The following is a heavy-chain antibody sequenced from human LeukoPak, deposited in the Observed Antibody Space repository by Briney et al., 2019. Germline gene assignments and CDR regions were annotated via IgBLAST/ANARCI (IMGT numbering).Heavy chain of an antibody. D-gene: IGHD3-10*01. Sequence: GGTLRLSCAVSGFSSYTFGMSWVRQAPGKGLEWISSFRGDGGSTYYAETVRGRFTISRDKSKNTLYLQMNSLRAEDSAVYFCAKDGYGSGGRWFDPWGRGTLVTVSS. V-gene: IGHV3-23*01. J-gene: IGHJ5*02. CDR3: AKDGYGSGGRWFDP. CDR2: FRGDGGST. CDR1: GFSSYTFG.